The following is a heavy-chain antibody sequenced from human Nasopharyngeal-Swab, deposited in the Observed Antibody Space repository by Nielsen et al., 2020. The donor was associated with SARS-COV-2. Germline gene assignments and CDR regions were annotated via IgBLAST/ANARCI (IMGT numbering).Heavy chain of an antibody. Sequence: GESLKISCAASGFTFSSYGMHWVRQAPGKGLEWVSTVYPGGSTYYADSVEGRFILSRDNSNLYLQMNNLRADDTAVYYCAREVGGYIDYWGQGTLVTVSP. CDR3: AREVGGYIDY. V-gene: IGHV3-53*01. D-gene: IGHD1-26*01. CDR2: VYPGGST. CDR1: GFTFSSYG. J-gene: IGHJ4*01.